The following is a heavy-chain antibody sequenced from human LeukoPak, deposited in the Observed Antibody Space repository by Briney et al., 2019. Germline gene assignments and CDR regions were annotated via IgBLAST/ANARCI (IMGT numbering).Heavy chain of an antibody. J-gene: IGHJ4*02. D-gene: IGHD1-26*01. CDR2: IYHSGST. Sequence: SETLSLTCAVSGYSISSGYYWGWIRQPPGKGLEWIGRIYHSGSTYYNPSLKSRVTISVDTSKNQFSLKLSSVTAADTAVYYCARQQWELLGWVDYWGQGTLVTVSS. CDR3: ARQQWELLGWVDY. V-gene: IGHV4-38-2*01. CDR1: GYSISSGYY.